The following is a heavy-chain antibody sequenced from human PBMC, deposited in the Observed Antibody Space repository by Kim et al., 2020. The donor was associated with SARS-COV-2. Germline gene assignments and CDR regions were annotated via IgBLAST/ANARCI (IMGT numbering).Heavy chain of an antibody. J-gene: IGHJ1*01. D-gene: IGHD3-22*01. CDR3: ASRLHRITMIVVARQYFQH. CDR1: GGTFSSYA. CDR2: IIPIFGTA. V-gene: IGHV1-69*13. Sequence: SVKVSCKASGGTFSSYAISWVRQAPGQGLEWMGGIIPIFGTANYAQKFQGRVTITADESTSTAYMELSSLRSEDTAVYYCASRLHRITMIVVARQYFQHWGQGTLVTVSS.